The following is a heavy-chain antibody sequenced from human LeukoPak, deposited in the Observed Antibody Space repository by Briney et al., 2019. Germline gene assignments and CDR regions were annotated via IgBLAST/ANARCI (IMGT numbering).Heavy chain of an antibody. D-gene: IGHD2-2*01. CDR2: INPNSGGT. V-gene: IGHV1-2*02. CDR3: ARRASYCSSTSCYYPFGY. Sequence: ASVKVSCKASGYTFTGYYMHWVRQAPGQGLEWMGWINPNSGGTNYAQKFQGRVTMTRDTSISTAYMELSRLRSDDTAVYYCARRASYCSSTSCYYPFGYWGQGTLVTVSS. J-gene: IGHJ4*02. CDR1: GYTFTGYY.